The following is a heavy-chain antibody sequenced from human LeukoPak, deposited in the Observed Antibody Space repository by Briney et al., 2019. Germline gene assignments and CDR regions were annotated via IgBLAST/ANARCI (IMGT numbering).Heavy chain of an antibody. V-gene: IGHV3-23*01. CDR2: ISGSDDST. Sequence: GGSLRLSCAASGFTISSYVMSWVRQPPGKGLEWVSGISGSDDSTYYADSVKVRFSISRDNSKNTLYLQMNSLRAEDTAVYYCAKVWSHGFDIWGQGTMVTVSS. J-gene: IGHJ3*02. D-gene: IGHD3-16*01. CDR3: AKVWSHGFDI. CDR1: GFTISSYV.